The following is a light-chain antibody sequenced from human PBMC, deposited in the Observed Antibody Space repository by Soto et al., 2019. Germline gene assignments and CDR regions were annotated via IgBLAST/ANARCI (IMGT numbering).Light chain of an antibody. CDR2: DVS. V-gene: IGLV2-23*02. CDR3: CSYAGSSTYV. Sequence: QSVLTQPASVSGSPGQSITISCTGTSSDVGSYKYVSWYQQHPDKAPKLMIYDVSKRPSGVSNRFSGSKSGNTASLTISGLQAEDEADYYCCSYAGSSTYVFGTGTKVTVL. CDR1: SSDVGSYKY. J-gene: IGLJ1*01.